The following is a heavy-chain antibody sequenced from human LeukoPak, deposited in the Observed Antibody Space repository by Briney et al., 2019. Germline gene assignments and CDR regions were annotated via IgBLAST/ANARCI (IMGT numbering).Heavy chain of an antibody. V-gene: IGHV1-69*06. Sequence: SVKVSCKASGGTFSSYAISWVRQAPGQGLEWMGGIIPIFGTANYAQKFQGRVTMTEDTSTDTAYMELSSLRSEDTAVYYCATDGIKQLAPYYYGMDVWGQGTTVTVSS. D-gene: IGHD6-6*01. CDR2: IIPIFGTA. J-gene: IGHJ6*02. CDR1: GGTFSSYA. CDR3: ATDGIKQLAPYYYGMDV.